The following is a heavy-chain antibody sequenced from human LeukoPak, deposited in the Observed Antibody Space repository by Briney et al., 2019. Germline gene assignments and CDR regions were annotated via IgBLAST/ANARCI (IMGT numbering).Heavy chain of an antibody. Sequence: GGSLRLSCAASGFTFSTSAMNWVRQAPGKGLEWVANIKQDGSEKYYVDSVKGRFTISRDNAKNSLYLQMNSLRAEDTAVYYCARDLYRIVVVPHYFDYWGQGTLVTVSS. CDR3: ARDLYRIVVVPHYFDY. CDR2: IKQDGSEK. D-gene: IGHD3-22*01. V-gene: IGHV3-7*01. J-gene: IGHJ4*02. CDR1: GFTFSTSA.